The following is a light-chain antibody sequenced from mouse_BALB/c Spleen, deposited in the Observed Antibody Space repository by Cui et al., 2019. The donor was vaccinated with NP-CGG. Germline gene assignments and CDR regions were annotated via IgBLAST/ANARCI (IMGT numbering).Light chain of an antibody. CDR2: GTN. V-gene: IGLV1*01. CDR3: ALWYSNHWV. Sequence: QAVLTQESAPTTSPGETVTLTCRSSIGVVATSNYANWVQEKPDHLFTGLIGGTNNRAPGVPARFSGSLIGDKAALTITGAQTEDEAIYFCALWYSNHWVFGGGTKLTVL. CDR1: IGVVATSNY. J-gene: IGLJ1*01.